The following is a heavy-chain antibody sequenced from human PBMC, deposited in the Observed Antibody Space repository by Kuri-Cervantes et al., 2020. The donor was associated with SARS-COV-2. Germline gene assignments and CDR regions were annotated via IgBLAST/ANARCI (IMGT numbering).Heavy chain of an antibody. CDR2: ISYDGSNK. CDR1: GFSSSSHS. V-gene: IGHV3-30*18. D-gene: IGHD3-3*01. Sequence: GGSLRLSCAPSGFSSSSHSIHWVRQAPGKGLEWVAVISYDGSNKYYADSVKGRFTISRDNSKNTLYLQMNSLRAEDTAVYYCAKDSCSGFWSGYWSWGKLSGKHWFDPWGQGTLVTVSS. CDR3: AKDSCSGFWSGYWSWGKLSGKHWFDP. J-gene: IGHJ5*02.